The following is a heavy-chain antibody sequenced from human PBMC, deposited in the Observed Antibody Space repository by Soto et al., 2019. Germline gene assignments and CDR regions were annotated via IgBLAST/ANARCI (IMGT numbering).Heavy chain of an antibody. V-gene: IGHV4-31*03. CDR2: RSYSGST. CDR1: GGSISSGDYY. J-gene: IGHJ5*02. CDR3: AREGGLAYCAGDCLYNWFDP. D-gene: IGHD2-21*02. Sequence: PSETLSLTCTVSGGSISSGDYYWSWVRQHPGKGLEWIGYRSYSGSTYYNPSLKGRVTIVVDTSRNQFSLRLSSVTAADTAVYYCAREGGLAYCAGDCLYNWFDPWGQGTLVTSPQ.